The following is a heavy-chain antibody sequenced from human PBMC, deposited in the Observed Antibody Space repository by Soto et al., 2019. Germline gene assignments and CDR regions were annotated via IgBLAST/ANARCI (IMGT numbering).Heavy chain of an antibody. D-gene: IGHD6-13*01. Sequence: GGSLRLSCAASGFTVSSYSMNWVRQAPGKGLEWVSYISSSSSTIYYADSVKGRFTISRDNAKTSLYLQMNSLRAEDTAVYYCARDRGRSWYGGDAFDIWGQGTMVTVSS. CDR3: ARDRGRSWYGGDAFDI. CDR2: ISSSSSTI. J-gene: IGHJ3*02. CDR1: GFTVSSYS. V-gene: IGHV3-48*01.